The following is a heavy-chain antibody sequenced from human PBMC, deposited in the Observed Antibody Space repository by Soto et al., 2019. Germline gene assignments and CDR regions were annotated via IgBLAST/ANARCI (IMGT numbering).Heavy chain of an antibody. CDR1: GFMFSDYG. D-gene: IGHD1-26*01. J-gene: IGHJ4*02. Sequence: GGSLRLSCAASGFMFSDYGMSWVRQAPGKGLQWVATIHPSGGNTHYAESVQGRFTISRDNSKDTLYLQMNSLRVEDTAVYYCATEMGATQGPFDNWGQGTLVTVSS. V-gene: IGHV3-23*01. CDR2: IHPSGGNT. CDR3: ATEMGATQGPFDN.